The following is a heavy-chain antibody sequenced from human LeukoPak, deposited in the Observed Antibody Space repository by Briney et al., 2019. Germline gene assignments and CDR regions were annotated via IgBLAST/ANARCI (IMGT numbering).Heavy chain of an antibody. CDR3: AKDDTTMAPQQGSYGLDV. D-gene: IGHD5-18*01. CDR1: GFTFSGFG. CDR2: IPYDGSNK. Sequence: PGGSLRLSGAASGFTFSGFGILWVRQAPGKGLEWVACIPYDGSNKDYADSVKGRFTISRDNSKNTLYLQLNHLRAEDTAVYYCAKDDTTMAPQQGSYGLDVWGQGTTVTVSS. V-gene: IGHV3-30*02. J-gene: IGHJ6*02.